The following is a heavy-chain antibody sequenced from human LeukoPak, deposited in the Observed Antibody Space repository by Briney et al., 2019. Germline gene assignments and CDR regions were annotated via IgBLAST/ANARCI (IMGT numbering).Heavy chain of an antibody. CDR3: ARGTREEAVAGTHFDY. CDR2: INHSGST. Sequence: KPSETLSLTCAVSGGSFSGYYWNWIRQPPGKGLEWIGEINHSGSTNYNPSLKSRVTISVDTSKNQFSLKLSSVTAADTAVYYCARGTREEAVAGTHFDYWGQGTLVTVS. CDR1: GGSFSGYY. D-gene: IGHD6-19*01. J-gene: IGHJ4*02. V-gene: IGHV4-34*01.